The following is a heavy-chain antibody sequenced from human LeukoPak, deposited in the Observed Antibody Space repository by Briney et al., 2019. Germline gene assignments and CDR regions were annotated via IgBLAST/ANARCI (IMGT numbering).Heavy chain of an antibody. J-gene: IGHJ4*02. V-gene: IGHV2-5*01. CDR3: AHSPPLDDFWSGYPGHFFHY. CDR1: GFSLSTSGVG. CDR2: IYWNDDK. D-gene: IGHD3-3*01. Sequence: SGPTLVNPTQTLTLTCTFSGFSLSTSGVGVGWIRQPPGKALEWLALIYWNDDKRYSPSLKSRLTITKDTSKNQVVLTMTNMDPVDTATYFCAHSPPLDDFWSGYPGHFFHYWGQGALVTVSS.